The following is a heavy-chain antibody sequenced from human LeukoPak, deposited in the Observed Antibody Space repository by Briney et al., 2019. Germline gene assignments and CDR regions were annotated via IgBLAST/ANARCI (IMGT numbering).Heavy chain of an antibody. D-gene: IGHD1-26*01. Sequence: ASVKVSCKVSGYTLTELSMHWVRQAPGKGLEWMGGFDPEDGETIYAQKFQGRVTMTEDTSTDTAYMELSSLRSEDTAVYYCATGARYSGSYWTGESGMDVWGQGTTVTVSS. V-gene: IGHV1-24*01. CDR2: FDPEDGET. CDR1: GYTLTELS. J-gene: IGHJ6*02. CDR3: ATGARYSGSYWTGESGMDV.